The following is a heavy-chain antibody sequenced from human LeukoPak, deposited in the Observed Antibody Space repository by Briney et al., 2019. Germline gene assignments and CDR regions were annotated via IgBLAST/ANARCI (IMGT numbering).Heavy chain of an antibody. Sequence: GGSLRLSCAASGFTFSSYAMHWVRQAPGKGLEWVAVVSYDGSNKYYADSVKGRFTISRDNSKNTLYLQMNSLRAEDTAVYYCARYTQEMATSLYGMDVWGQGTTVTVSS. V-gene: IGHV3-30*04. CDR2: VSYDGSNK. J-gene: IGHJ6*02. CDR1: GFTFSSYA. CDR3: ARYTQEMATSLYGMDV. D-gene: IGHD5-24*01.